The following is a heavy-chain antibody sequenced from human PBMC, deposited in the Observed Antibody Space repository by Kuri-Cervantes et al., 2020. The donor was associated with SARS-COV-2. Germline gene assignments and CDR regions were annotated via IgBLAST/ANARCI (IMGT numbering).Heavy chain of an antibody. V-gene: IGHV3-30*02. J-gene: IGHJ6*03. CDR3: ATLFGKAAAGNRYYYYYMDV. CDR1: GFTFSSYG. Sequence: GESLKISCAASGFTFSSYGMHWVRQAPGKGLEWVAFIRYDGSNKYYADSVKGRFTISRDNSKNTLYLQMNSLRAEDTAVYYCATLFGKAAAGNRYYYYYMDVWGKGTTVTVSS. CDR2: IRYDGSNK. D-gene: IGHD6-13*01.